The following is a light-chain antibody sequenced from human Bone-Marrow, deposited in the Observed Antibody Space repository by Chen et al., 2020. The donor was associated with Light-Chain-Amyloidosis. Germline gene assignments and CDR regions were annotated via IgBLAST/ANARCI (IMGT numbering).Light chain of an antibody. CDR1: QTISSNY. V-gene: IGKV3-20*01. CDR2: GSS. CDR3: QQDGTSPLP. J-gene: IGKJ4*01. Sequence: EIVLTQSPGTLSLSPGEGANLSCRASQTISSNYLTWYQQKFGQAPRLLIYGSSSRATGIPGKFTCHGSGTDFTLPLNKLGPEDFAMYYRQQDGTSPLPFGGGTKGEIK.